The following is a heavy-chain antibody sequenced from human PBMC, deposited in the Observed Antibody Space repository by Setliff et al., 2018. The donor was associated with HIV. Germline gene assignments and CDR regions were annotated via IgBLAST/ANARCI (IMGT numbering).Heavy chain of an antibody. CDR1: GGSISSGSYY. CDR2: IYTSGST. Sequence: SETLSLTCTVSGGSISSGSYYWSWIRQPAGKGLEWIGRIYTSGSTNYNPSLKSRVSISVDTSKNQFSLKLSSVTAAATAVYYCARGIYSYGYLFDYWGQGTLVTVSS. J-gene: IGHJ4*02. D-gene: IGHD5-18*01. V-gene: IGHV4-61*02. CDR3: ARGIYSYGYLFDY.